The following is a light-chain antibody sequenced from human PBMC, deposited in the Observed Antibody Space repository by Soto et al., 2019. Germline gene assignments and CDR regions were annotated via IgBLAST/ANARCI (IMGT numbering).Light chain of an antibody. CDR3: QYLNSFPLT. J-gene: IGKJ4*01. V-gene: IGKV1-9*01. CDR1: QVISNY. CDR2: LAS. Sequence: IQLTQSPSSLSASVGDRVTITCRASQVISNYLAWYQQKPGTAPKLLIYLASTLQGGVPSRFSGSGSGTDFSPTISSLQPEDVATYYCQYLNSFPLTFGGGTKVEIK.